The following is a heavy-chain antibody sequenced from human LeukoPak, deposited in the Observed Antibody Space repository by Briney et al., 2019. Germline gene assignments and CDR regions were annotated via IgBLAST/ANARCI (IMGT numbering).Heavy chain of an antibody. Sequence: GGSLRLSCAASGFTFSSHAMSWVRQAPGKGLEGGSIISGTGVNTYYADPVKGRFTIPRDNSKNTLSLEINSRRAEVTDVSYCAKGGAITVGGSDYYYYMDVWGKGTTVTVSS. CDR3: AKGGAITVGGSDYYYYMDV. D-gene: IGHD6-19*01. V-gene: IGHV3-23*01. CDR2: ISGTGVNT. J-gene: IGHJ6*03. CDR1: GFTFSSHA.